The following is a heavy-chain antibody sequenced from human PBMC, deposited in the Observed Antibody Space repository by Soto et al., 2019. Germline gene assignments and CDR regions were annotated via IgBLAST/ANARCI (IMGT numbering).Heavy chain of an antibody. Sequence: QVQLVESGGGVVQPGRSLRLSCAASGFTFSSYGMHWVRQAPGKGLEWVAVIWYDGRNKYYADSVKGRFTISRDNSQNTLYLQMNSLRAEDTAVYYCARDAGGYSGYGPFDYWGQGTLVTVSS. CDR3: ARDAGGYSGYGPFDY. CDR2: IWYDGRNK. CDR1: GFTFSSYG. D-gene: IGHD5-12*01. J-gene: IGHJ4*02. V-gene: IGHV3-33*01.